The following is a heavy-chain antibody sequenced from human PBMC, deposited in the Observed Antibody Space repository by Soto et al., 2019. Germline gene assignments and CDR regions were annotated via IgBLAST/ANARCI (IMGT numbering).Heavy chain of an antibody. CDR2: FYYSGTT. CDR1: GDSITASHSN. Sequence: SETLSLTCTVSGDSITASHSNWAWIRQPPGKGLEWIGTFYYSGTTSQNPPLRSRITISGDTSMNQLSLNLRSVTAADSGVYYCAKLVRDDVRRSDLDHWGQGTLVTVSS. CDR3: AKLVRDDVRRSDLDH. J-gene: IGHJ4*02. D-gene: IGHD3-10*02. V-gene: IGHV4-39*01.